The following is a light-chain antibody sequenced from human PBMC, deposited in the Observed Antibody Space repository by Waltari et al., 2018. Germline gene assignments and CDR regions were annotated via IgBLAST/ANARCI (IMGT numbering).Light chain of an antibody. V-gene: IGKV3-15*01. J-gene: IGKJ5*01. CDR1: QSVSTN. CDR3: HQYDNWPPVT. Sequence: EIVMTQSQATLSVSPGERATLSCRASQSVSTNLAWYQQKAGQAPRLLIYGASTRASDIPARFSGSGSGTEFTLNISSLQSEDFAVYYCHQYDNWPPVTFGQGTRLEIK. CDR2: GAS.